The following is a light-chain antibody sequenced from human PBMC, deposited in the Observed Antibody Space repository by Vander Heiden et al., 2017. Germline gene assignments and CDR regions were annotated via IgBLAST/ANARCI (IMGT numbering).Light chain of an antibody. V-gene: IGKV1-5*03. CDR2: KAS. CDR1: QRVSNW. J-gene: IGKJ1*01. CDR3: QQYNSYPCA. Sequence: DIQMTQSPSTLPASVGDRVTITCRASQRVSNWLAWYQQKPGKAPKLLIYKASSLASGVPSKFSGSGSGTEFTLTISSLEPDDFATYYCQQYNSYPCAFGQGTKVEIK.